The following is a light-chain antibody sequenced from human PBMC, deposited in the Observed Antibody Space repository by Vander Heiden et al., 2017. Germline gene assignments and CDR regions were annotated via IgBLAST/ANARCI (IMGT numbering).Light chain of an antibody. CDR3: QQYLAFPLT. CDR2: WAS. CDR1: QSVIYSHNNYNY. Sequence: IVMTQSPDSLPVCLGERATIDRKSSQSVIYSHNNYNYWAWQQQKPGQPPKLLIDWASTRESGVPDRFSGSGSGTDFTLTISSLQAEDVAVYYCQQYLAFPLTFGGGTKVEIK. J-gene: IGKJ4*01. V-gene: IGKV4-1*01.